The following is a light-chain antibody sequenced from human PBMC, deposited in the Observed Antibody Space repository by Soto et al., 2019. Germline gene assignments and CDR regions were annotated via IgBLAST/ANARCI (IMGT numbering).Light chain of an antibody. J-gene: IGKJ5*01. CDR2: GTS. CDR3: QPYCTSPT. Sequence: IVLTQAPGTLSLFPGERATLSCRASHRLITSSLAWYHQKPGKAPRLLICGTSSRATGITDRFSGSGSDTAFTLTIRRLEPVDVEVYYYQPYCTSPTFGQGTRLEIK. CDR1: HRLITSS. V-gene: IGKV3-20*01.